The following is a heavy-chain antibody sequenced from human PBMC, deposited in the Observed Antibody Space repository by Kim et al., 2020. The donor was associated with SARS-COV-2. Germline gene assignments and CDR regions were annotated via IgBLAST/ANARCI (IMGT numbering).Heavy chain of an antibody. D-gene: IGHD1-26*01. CDR3: ARDPPIGWYYYGMDV. CDR1: GFTFSSYA. J-gene: IGHJ6*02. V-gene: IGHV3-30*04. Sequence: GGSLRLSCAASGFTFSSYAMHWVRQAPGKGLEWVAVISYDGSNKYYADSVKRRFTISRDNSKNTLYLQMNSLRAEDTAVYYCARDPPIGWYYYGMDVWGQGTTVTVSS. CDR2: ISYDGSNK.